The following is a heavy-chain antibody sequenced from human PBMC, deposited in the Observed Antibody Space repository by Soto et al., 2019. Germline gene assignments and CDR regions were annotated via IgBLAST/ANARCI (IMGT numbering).Heavy chain of an antibody. CDR3: AKGGFCSGGSCYPGFDY. CDR2: ISGSGGST. J-gene: IGHJ4*02. V-gene: IGHV3-23*01. CDR1: GFTFSSYA. Sequence: PGGSLRLSCAASGFTFSSYAMSWVRQAPGKGLEWVSAISGSGGSTYYEDSVKGRFTISRDNSKKKLYLQMNSLRAEDTAIYYCAKGGFCSGGSCYPGFDYWGQGTLVTVSS. D-gene: IGHD2-15*01.